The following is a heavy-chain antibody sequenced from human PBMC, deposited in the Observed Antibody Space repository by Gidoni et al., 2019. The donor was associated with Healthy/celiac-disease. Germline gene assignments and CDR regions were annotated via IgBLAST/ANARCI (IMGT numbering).Heavy chain of an antibody. D-gene: IGHD3-22*01. V-gene: IGHV4-39*07. J-gene: IGHJ5*02. CDR1: GGSISSSSSY. CDR3: ARDRGDITMIVVVIPYNWFDP. CDR2: IYYSGST. Sequence: QLQLQESGPGLVKPSETLSLTCTVSGGSISSSSSYWGRIRQPPGKGLEWIGSIYYSGSTYYNPSLKSRVTISVDTSKNQFSLKLSSVTAADTAVYYCARDRGDITMIVVVIPYNWFDPWGQGTLVTVSS.